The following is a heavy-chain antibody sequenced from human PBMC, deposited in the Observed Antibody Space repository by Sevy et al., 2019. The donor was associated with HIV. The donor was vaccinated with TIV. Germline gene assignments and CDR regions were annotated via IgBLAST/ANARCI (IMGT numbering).Heavy chain of an antibody. D-gene: IGHD6-19*01. V-gene: IGHV4-59*01. CDR1: GGSISSYY. CDR2: ISYSGST. J-gene: IGHJ5*02. CDR3: ARGAVARTRGWFDP. Sequence: SETLSLTCTVSGGSISSYYWSWIRQPPGKRLEWNGYISYSGSTNYNPSLKSRVTISVDTSKNQFSLKLSSVTAADTAGYYCARGAVARTRGWFDPWGQGTLVTVSS.